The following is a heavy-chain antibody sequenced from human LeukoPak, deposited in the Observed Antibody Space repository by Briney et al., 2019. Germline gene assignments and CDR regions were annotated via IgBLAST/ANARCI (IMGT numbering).Heavy chain of an antibody. Sequence: SETLSLTCSVSGGSVTTYPYYWTWIRQPPGKGLEWIGSVTYTGNTFYNPSLQSRVTIPIDASKNQFSLNLSSVTAADTAIYFCARTPTGFPNWFDSWGRGTPVTVSS. CDR2: VTYTGNT. V-gene: IGHV4-39*07. CDR1: GGSVTTYPYY. D-gene: IGHD3-9*01. CDR3: ARTPTGFPNWFDS. J-gene: IGHJ5*01.